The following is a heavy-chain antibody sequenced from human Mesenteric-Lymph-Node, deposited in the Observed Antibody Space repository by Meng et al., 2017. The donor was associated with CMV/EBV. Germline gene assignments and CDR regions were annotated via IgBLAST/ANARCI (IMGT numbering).Heavy chain of an antibody. CDR2: INHSGST. D-gene: IGHD5-18*01. Sequence: GAVCGGYFNGYYWSWIRQPPGKGLEWIGEINHSGSTNYNPSLKSRVTISVDTSKNQFSLKLSSVTAADTAVYYCASSGGYSYGPDYWGQGTLVTVSS. V-gene: IGHV4-34*01. CDR3: ASSGGYSYGPDY. J-gene: IGHJ4*02. CDR1: GGYFNGYY.